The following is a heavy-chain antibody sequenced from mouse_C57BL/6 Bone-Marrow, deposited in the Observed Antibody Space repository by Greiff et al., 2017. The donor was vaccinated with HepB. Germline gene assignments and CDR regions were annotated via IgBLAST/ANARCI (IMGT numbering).Heavy chain of an antibody. Sequence: EVKVVESGEGLVKPGGSLKLSCAASGFTFSSYAMSWVRQTPEKRLEWVAYISSGGDYIYYADTVKGRFTISRDNARNTLYLQMSSLKSEDTAMYYCTRTTVVATDAMDYWGQGTSVTVSS. V-gene: IGHV5-9-1*02. CDR2: ISSGGDYI. CDR1: GFTFSSYA. D-gene: IGHD1-1*01. CDR3: TRTTVVATDAMDY. J-gene: IGHJ4*01.